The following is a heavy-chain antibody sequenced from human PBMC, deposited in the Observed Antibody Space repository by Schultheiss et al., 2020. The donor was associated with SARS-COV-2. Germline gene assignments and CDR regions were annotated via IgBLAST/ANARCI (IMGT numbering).Heavy chain of an antibody. CDR1: GGSISSSSYY. V-gene: IGHV4-39*07. J-gene: IGHJ3*02. CDR3: ASVPISMVRGGRGAFDI. Sequence: SETLSLTCTVSGGSISSSSYYWGWIRQPPGKGLEWIGSIYYSGSTYYNPSLKSRVTISVDTSKNQFSLKLSSVTAADTAVYYCASVPISMVRGGRGAFDIWGQGTMVTVSS. D-gene: IGHD3-10*01. CDR2: IYYSGST.